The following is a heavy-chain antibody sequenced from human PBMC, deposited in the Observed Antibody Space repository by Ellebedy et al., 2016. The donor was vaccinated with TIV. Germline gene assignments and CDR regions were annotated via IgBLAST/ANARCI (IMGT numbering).Heavy chain of an antibody. V-gene: IGHV4-39*01. CDR2: LHYNGNT. J-gene: IGHJ4*02. CDR3: AKHRGSTSEFDY. CDR1: GGSITTTNYY. D-gene: IGHD3-10*01. Sequence: MPSETLSLTCTVSGGSITTTNYYWDWIRQPPGKGLEWIGNLHYNGNTDYNPSLKSRVTISVHTSENQFSLDLTSVTAADTAVYYCAKHRGSTSEFDYWGQGTLVTVSS.